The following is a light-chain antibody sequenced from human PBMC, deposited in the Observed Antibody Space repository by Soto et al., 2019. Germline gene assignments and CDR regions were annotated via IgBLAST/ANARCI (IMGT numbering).Light chain of an antibody. CDR2: AAS. J-gene: IGKJ3*01. Sequence: IRMTQSPSSFSASTGDRVTITCRASQGIISYLAWYQQKPGKAPKLLIYAASTLQSGVPSRFSGSGSWTDFTLTISCLQSEDCATYYCQQYYSYPLFPFCPWPKVDI. CDR3: QQYYSYPLFP. V-gene: IGKV1-8*01. CDR1: QGIISY.